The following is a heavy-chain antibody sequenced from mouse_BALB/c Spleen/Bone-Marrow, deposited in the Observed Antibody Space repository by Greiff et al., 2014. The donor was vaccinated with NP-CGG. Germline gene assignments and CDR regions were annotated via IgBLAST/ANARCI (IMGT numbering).Heavy chain of an antibody. Sequence: EVKLQESGPGLVKPSQSLSLTCTVTGYSITSDYAWNWIRQFPGNKLEWMGYISYSGSTSYNPSLKSRISITRDTSKNQFFLQLNSVTTEDTVTYYCASQDVYYYAMDYWGQGTSVTVSS. CDR1: GYSITSDYA. J-gene: IGHJ4*01. D-gene: IGHD3-2*02. V-gene: IGHV3-2*02. CDR3: ASQDVYYYAMDY. CDR2: ISYSGST.